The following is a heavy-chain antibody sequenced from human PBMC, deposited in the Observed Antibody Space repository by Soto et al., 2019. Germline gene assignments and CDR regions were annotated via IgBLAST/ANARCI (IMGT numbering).Heavy chain of an antibody. CDR1: GYTFTSYG. D-gene: IGHD3-10*01. Sequence: ASVKVSCKASGYTFTSYGISWVRQAPGQGLEWMGWISAYNGNTNYAQKLQGRVTMTTDTSTSTAYMELRSLRSDDTAGYYCGRTSTAITYYYGSGSYYDYWGQGTLVTVSS. J-gene: IGHJ4*02. CDR3: GRTSTAITYYYGSGSYYDY. V-gene: IGHV1-18*01. CDR2: ISAYNGNT.